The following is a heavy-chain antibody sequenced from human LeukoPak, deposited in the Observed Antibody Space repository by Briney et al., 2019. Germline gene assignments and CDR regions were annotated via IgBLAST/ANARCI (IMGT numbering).Heavy chain of an antibody. CDR2: INHSGST. CDR1: GGSFSGYY. Sequence: SETLSLTCAVYGGSFSGYYWSWIRQPPGKGLEWIGEINHSGSTNYNPSLKSRVTISVDTSKNQFSLKLSSVTAADTAVYYCARKSRYYDFWSGYYPRPQYNWFDPWGQGTLVTVSS. D-gene: IGHD3-3*01. CDR3: ARKSRYYDFWSGYYPRPQYNWFDP. V-gene: IGHV4-34*01. J-gene: IGHJ5*02.